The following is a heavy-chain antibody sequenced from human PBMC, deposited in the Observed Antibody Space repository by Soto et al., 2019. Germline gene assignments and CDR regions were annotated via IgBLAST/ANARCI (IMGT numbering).Heavy chain of an antibody. CDR3: ARGLLYATTYVGY. CDR2: IIPVVGTT. J-gene: IGHJ4*02. Sequence: QVQLVQSWAEVKKPGSSVKVSCKASGDTFTTNSLNWVRQAPGQGLERMGGIIPVVGTTKYAQKYQDRVTITGDKSTNTAYMELSSLRSDDTAVYYCARGLLYATTYVGYWGQGTPVTVSS. D-gene: IGHD3-16*01. CDR1: GDTFTTNS. V-gene: IGHV1-69*06.